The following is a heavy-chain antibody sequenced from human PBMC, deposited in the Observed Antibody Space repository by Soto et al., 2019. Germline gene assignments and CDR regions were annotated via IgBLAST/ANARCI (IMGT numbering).Heavy chain of an antibody. Sequence: QVQMVQSGPEVKKPGSSVKVSCKAPGGTFSIYGINWVRQAPGQGLEWMGGIMPLLGSTHYAEKFKGRVTITADESTTTSYMERGSLRSEDTALYYCARLFYGPFQYVDVDYFPDWRDPWGQGTLVTVSS. V-gene: IGHV1-69*01. CDR2: IMPLLGST. D-gene: IGHD2-2*03. J-gene: IGHJ5*02. CDR1: GGTFSIYG. CDR3: ARLFYGPFQYVDVDYFPDWRDP.